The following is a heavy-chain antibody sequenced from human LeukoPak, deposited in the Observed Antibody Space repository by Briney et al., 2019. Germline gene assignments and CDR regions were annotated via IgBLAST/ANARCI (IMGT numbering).Heavy chain of an antibody. J-gene: IGHJ4*02. V-gene: IGHV3-9*01. CDR2: ISWNSGSI. Sequence: PGGSLRLSCAASGFTFDDYAMHWVRQAPGKGLEWVSGISWNSGSIGYADSVKGRFTISRDNAKNSLYLQMNSLRAEDTALYYCAKAFSSSWLTIDYWGQGTLVTVSS. CDR1: GFTFDDYA. CDR3: AKAFSSSWLTIDY. D-gene: IGHD6-13*01.